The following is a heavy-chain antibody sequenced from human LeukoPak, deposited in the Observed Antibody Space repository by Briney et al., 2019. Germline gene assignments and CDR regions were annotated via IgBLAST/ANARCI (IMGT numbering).Heavy chain of an antibody. Sequence: GGSLRLSCAASGFTSSSYSMTWVRQAPGKGLDWVANIKQDGSEKYYVDSVKGRFTISRDNAKNSLYLQMNSQRAEDTAVYYCARGVYRNIEYYYYMDVWGKGTTVTVSS. CDR3: ARGVYRNIEYYYYMDV. V-gene: IGHV3-7*01. CDR1: GFTSSSYS. CDR2: IKQDGSEK. J-gene: IGHJ6*03. D-gene: IGHD1-14*01.